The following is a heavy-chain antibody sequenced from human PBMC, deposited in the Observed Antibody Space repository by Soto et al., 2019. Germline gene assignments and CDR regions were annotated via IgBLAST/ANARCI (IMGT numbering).Heavy chain of an antibody. CDR1: GDTFTSYD. V-gene: IGHV1-8*01. CDR2: MNPNSGNT. Sequence: ASGKVSCKASGDTFTSYDINWVRQATGQGLELMGWMNPNSGNTGYAQRYQGRVTMTRNTSISTAYMELSSLRSEDTAVYYCARRFSGYHVHYYGKDVRGQGPASTVSS. CDR3: ARRFSGYHVHYYGKDV. D-gene: IGHD3-22*01. J-gene: IGHJ6*02.